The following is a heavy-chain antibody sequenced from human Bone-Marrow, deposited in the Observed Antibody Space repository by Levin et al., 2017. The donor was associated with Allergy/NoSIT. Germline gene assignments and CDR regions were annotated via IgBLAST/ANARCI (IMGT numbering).Heavy chain of an antibody. CDR3: AGGPSRGY. CDR2: IYSGGST. J-gene: IGHJ4*02. V-gene: IGHV3-66*01. CDR1: GFTVSNNY. Sequence: GGSLRLSCAVSGFTVSNNYMSWVRQAPGKGLDWVSLIYSGGSTNYADSVKGRFTISRDNFKNTLFLQMNSLRAEDTAVYYCAGGPSRGYWGQGTLVTVSS. D-gene: IGHD3-16*01.